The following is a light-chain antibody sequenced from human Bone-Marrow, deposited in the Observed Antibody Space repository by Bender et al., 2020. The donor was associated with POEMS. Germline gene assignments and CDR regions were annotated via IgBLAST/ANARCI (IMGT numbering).Light chain of an antibody. CDR1: SSDVGSYNL. CDR2: EGS. Sequence: QSALTQPASVSGSPGQSITISCTGTSSDVGSYNLVSWYQQHPGKPPKLMIYEGSKRPSGVSYRFSGSKSGNTASLTIAGLQAEDEADYYCCSYSSTSTLVFGGGTKLTVL. CDR3: CSYSSTSTLV. J-gene: IGLJ3*02. V-gene: IGLV2-23*01.